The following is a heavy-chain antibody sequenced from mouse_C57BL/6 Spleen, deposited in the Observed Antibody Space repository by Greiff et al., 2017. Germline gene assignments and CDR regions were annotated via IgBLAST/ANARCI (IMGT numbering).Heavy chain of an antibody. J-gene: IGHJ4*01. CDR2: IYPGNGDP. CDR3: ARGYYSNLYAMDY. V-gene: IGHV1-12*01. Sequence: LQESGAELVRPGASVKMSCKASGYTFTSYNMHWVKQTPRQGLEWIGAIYPGNGDPTYTQKFKGKATLTVDKSSSTAYMQLSSLTAEDSAVYFCARGYYSNLYAMDYWGQGTSGTVSS. CDR1: GYTFTSYN. D-gene: IGHD2-5*01.